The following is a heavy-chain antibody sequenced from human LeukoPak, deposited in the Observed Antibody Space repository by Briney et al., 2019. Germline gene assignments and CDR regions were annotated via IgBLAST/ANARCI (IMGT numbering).Heavy chain of an antibody. Sequence: PSETLSLTCAVYGGSFSGYYWSWIRQPPGKGLEWIGEINHSGSTNYNPSLKSRVTISVDTSKNQFSLQLSSVTAADTAVCYCARGVRSYYGSGSSINDYWGQGTLVTVSS. J-gene: IGHJ4*02. V-gene: IGHV4-34*01. D-gene: IGHD3-10*01. CDR1: GGSFSGYY. CDR3: ARGVRSYYGSGSSINDY. CDR2: INHSGST.